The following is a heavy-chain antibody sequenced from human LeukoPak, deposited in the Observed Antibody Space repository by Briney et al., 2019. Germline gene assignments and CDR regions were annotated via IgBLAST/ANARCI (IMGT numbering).Heavy chain of an antibody. CDR1: GGSISIYY. CDR2: IYYSGST. CDR3: ARGWYHSNYYYYYYMDV. J-gene: IGHJ6*03. Sequence: SETLTLTCTVSGGSISIYYWSWIRQPPGKGLEWIGYIYYSGSTNYNPSLKSRVTISVDTSKNQFSLKLSSVTAADTAVYYCARGWYHSNYYYYYYMDVWGKGTTVTVS. D-gene: IGHD4-11*01. V-gene: IGHV4-59*01.